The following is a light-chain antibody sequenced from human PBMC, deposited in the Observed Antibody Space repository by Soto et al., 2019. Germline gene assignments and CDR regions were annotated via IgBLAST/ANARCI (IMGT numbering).Light chain of an antibody. V-gene: IGKV3-20*01. CDR1: QSVSSSY. CDR2: DAS. CDR3: QQYVRSPPSWT. Sequence: ETVLRQSPGTLSLSPGERATLSCRASQSVSSSYLAWYQQKPGQAPRLLIYDASSRATGIPDRFSGSGSGTDFTLTISRLEPEAFAVYYCQQYVRSPPSWTFGQGTKVEIK. J-gene: IGKJ1*01.